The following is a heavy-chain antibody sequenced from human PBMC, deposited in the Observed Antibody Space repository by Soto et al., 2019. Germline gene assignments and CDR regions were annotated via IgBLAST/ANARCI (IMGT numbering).Heavy chain of an antibody. CDR2: IYSGGSI. J-gene: IGHJ3*02. CDR1: GFTGSSNY. V-gene: IGHV3-53*01. D-gene: IGHD2-21*02. CDR3: ARDICGGDCYSGRLDAFDI. Sequence: GGSLRLSCAASGFTGSSNYMSWFRQAPGKGLEWVSVIYSGGSIYYADSVKGRFTISRDNAKNSLYLQMNSLRAEDTAVYYCARDICGGDCYSGRLDAFDIWGQGTMVTVSS.